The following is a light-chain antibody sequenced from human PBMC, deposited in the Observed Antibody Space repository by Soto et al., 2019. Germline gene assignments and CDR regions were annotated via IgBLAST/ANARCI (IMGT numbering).Light chain of an antibody. CDR1: NIGTKS. CDR3: QVWESSSDTYV. Sequence: SYELTQPPSVSVAPGQTARITCGGNNIGTKSVHWYQQKPGQAPVLVVYGDSGRPSGIPERFSGSNSGNTATLTISRVEAGDETDYYCQVWESSSDTYVFGPGTKVTVL. J-gene: IGLJ1*01. CDR2: GDS. V-gene: IGLV3-21*02.